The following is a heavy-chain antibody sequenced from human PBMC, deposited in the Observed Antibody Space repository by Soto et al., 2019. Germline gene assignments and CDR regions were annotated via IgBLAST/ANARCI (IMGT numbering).Heavy chain of an antibody. Sequence: SETLSLTCTVSGGSISSYYWSWIRQPPGKGLEWIGYIYYSGSTNYNPSLKSRVTISVDTSKNQFSLKLSSVTAADTAVYYCARDGADYYGSGSYSWFDPWGQGTLVTVSS. CDR1: GGSISSYY. V-gene: IGHV4-59*01. CDR3: ARDGADYYGSGSYSWFDP. J-gene: IGHJ5*02. CDR2: IYYSGST. D-gene: IGHD3-10*01.